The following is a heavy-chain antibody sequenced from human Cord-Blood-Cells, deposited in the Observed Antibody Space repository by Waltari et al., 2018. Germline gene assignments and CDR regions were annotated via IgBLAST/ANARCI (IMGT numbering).Heavy chain of an antibody. CDR2: INPNSGGT. D-gene: IGHD6-13*01. CDR1: GSTFTGYY. J-gene: IGHJ4*02. V-gene: IGHV1-2*02. CDR3: ARGRGGYSSSWYIDY. Sequence: QVQLVQSGAEVKKHGASVKVSCKAHGSTFTGYYMHWVRKAPGQGLEWMGWINPNSGGTNYAQKFQGRVTMTRDTSISTAYMELSRLRSDDTAVYYCARGRGGYSSSWYIDYWGQGTLVTVSS.